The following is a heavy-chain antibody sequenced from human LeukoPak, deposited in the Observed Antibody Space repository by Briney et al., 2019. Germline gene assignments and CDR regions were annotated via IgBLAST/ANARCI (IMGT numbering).Heavy chain of an antibody. D-gene: IGHD5-18*01. J-gene: IGHJ6*02. CDR1: GFTFSSYA. CDR2: ISGSGGTT. V-gene: IGHV3-23*01. CDR3: ARDGDTAMATYYYGMDV. Sequence: PGGSLRLSCAASGFTFSSYAMSWVRQAPGKGLEWVSAISGSGGTTAYADSVKGRFTISRDNSKNTLYLQMNSLRAEDTAVYYCARDGDTAMATYYYGMDVWGQGTTVTVSS.